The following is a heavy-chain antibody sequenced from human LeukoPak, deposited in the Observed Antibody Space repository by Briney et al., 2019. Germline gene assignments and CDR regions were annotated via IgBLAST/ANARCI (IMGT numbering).Heavy chain of an antibody. CDR2: TYYRSRWYN. J-gene: IGHJ5*02. D-gene: IGHD6-13*01. CDR1: GDSVSSNSAA. V-gene: IGHV6-1*01. Sequence: SQTLSLTCAISGDSVSSNSAAWNWIRQSPSRGLEWLGRTYYRSRWYNDYAVSVKSRITINPDTSKNQFSLQLNSVTPEDTAVYYCARDASRVVVIAAAGANGWFDPWGQGTLVTVSS. CDR3: ARDASRVVVIAAAGANGWFDP.